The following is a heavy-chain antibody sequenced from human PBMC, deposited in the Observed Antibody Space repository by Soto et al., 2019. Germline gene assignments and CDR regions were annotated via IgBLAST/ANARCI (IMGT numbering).Heavy chain of an antibody. J-gene: IGHJ5*02. D-gene: IGHD3-10*01. V-gene: IGHV4-31*03. CDR2: IYYSGST. Sequence: SETLSLTCTVSGGSISSGGYYWSWIRQHPGKGLEWIGYIYYSGSTYYNPSLKSRVTISVDTSKNQFSLKLSSVTAADTAVYYCARDPVAPYYGSGSYSNNWFDPWGQGTLVTVSS. CDR3: ARDPVAPYYGSGSYSNNWFDP. CDR1: GGSISSGGYY.